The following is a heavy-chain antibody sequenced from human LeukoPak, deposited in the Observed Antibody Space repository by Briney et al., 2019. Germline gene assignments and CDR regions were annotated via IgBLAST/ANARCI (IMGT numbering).Heavy chain of an antibody. CDR1: GYTFTSYY. J-gene: IGHJ5*02. CDR2: INPSGGST. Sequence: ASVKVSCKASGYTFTSYYMHWVRQAPGQGLEGMGIINPSGGSTSYAQKFQGRVTMTRDMSTSTVYMELSSLRSEDTAVYYCARGAASSGWYGNWFDPWGQRTLVTVSS. CDR3: ARGAASSGWYGNWFDP. V-gene: IGHV1-46*01. D-gene: IGHD6-19*01.